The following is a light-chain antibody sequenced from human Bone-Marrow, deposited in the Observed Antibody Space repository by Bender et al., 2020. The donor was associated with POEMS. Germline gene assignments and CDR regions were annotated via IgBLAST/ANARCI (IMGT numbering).Light chain of an antibody. CDR2: EVT. J-gene: IGLJ3*02. Sequence: QSALTQPPSASGSPGQSVTISCTGSSSDVGYYNFVSWYQHHPGKAPQVIIYEVTKRPSGVPDRFSGSRSGNTASLTVSGLQAEDEADYYCSSYAGKNNMLFGGGPKLTVL. CDR3: SSYAGKNNML. V-gene: IGLV2-8*01. CDR1: SSDVGYYNF.